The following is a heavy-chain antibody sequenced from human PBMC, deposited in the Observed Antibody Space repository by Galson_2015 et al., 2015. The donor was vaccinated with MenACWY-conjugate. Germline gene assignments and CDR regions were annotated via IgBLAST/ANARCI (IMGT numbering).Heavy chain of an antibody. CDR2: ISSSSSYI. CDR3: ARGGWHDILTGYGGYYYYGMDV. V-gene: IGHV3-21*01. J-gene: IGHJ6*02. CDR1: GFTFSSYS. D-gene: IGHD3-9*01. Sequence: SLRLSCAASGFTFSSYSMNWVRQAPGKGLEWVSSISSSSSYIYYADSVKGRFTISRDNAKNSLYLQMNSLRAEDTAVYYCARGGWHDILTGYGGYYYYGMDVWGQGTTVTVSS.